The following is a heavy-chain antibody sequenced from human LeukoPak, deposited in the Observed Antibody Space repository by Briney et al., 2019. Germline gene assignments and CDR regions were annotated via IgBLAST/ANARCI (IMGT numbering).Heavy chain of an antibody. CDR2: ICSGTSYI. CDR1: GFTFNIYT. D-gene: IGHD3-22*01. J-gene: IGHJ4*02. CDR3: ARGLFDTSGFYFEQ. V-gene: IGHV3-21*01. Sequence: GGSLRLSCAASGFTFNIYTMNWVRQAPGKGREWVSSICSGTSYIYYAHSVKGRFTISRDNAKNSLFLQMNRLRVEDTAMAYCARGLFDTSGFYFEQWGQGTLVTVSS.